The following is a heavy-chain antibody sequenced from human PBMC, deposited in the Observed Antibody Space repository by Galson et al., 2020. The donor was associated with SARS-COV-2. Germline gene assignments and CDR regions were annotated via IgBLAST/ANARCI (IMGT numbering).Heavy chain of an antibody. D-gene: IGHD6-13*01. V-gene: IGHV1-24*01. CDR3: ATAAQQLVRGWFDP. Sequence: ASVKVSCKVSGYTLTELSMHWVRQAPGKGLEWMGGFDPEDGETIYAQKFQGRVTMTEDTSTDTAYMELSSLRSEDTAVYYCATAAQQLVRGWFDPWGQGTLVTVSS. CDR1: GYTLTELS. J-gene: IGHJ5*02. CDR2: FDPEDGET.